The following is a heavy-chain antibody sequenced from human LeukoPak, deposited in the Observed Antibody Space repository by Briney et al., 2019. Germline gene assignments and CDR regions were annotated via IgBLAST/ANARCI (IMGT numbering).Heavy chain of an antibody. CDR1: GFTFSSYS. V-gene: IGHV3-48*02. CDR3: ASSGSYRFDY. J-gene: IGHJ4*02. D-gene: IGHD1-26*01. Sequence: GGSLRLSCAASGFTFSSYSLNWVRQAPGKGLEWVSHITASGTAMFYANSVKGRFTISRDNAKNSLYLQMNSLRDEDTAVYYCASSGSYRFDYWGQGTLVTVSS. CDR2: ITASGTAM.